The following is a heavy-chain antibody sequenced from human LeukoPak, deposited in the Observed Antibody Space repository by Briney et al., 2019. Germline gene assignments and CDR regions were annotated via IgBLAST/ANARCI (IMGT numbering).Heavy chain of an antibody. J-gene: IGHJ5*02. CDR1: GFTFSSYW. Sequence: GGSLRLSCAASGFTFSSYWMHWVRQAPGKGIVWVSRINIDGSSTSYADSVKGRFTISRDNAKNTLYLQMNTLRAEDTAAYYCAREGYYYGSGRPMPFDPWGQGTLVTVSS. CDR2: INIDGSST. D-gene: IGHD3-10*01. V-gene: IGHV3-74*01. CDR3: AREGYYYGSGRPMPFDP.